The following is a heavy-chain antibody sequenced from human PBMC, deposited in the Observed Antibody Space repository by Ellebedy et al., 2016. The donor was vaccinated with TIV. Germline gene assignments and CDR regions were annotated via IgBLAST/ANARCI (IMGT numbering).Heavy chain of an antibody. CDR2: ISSNGVST. J-gene: IGHJ3*02. D-gene: IGHD3/OR15-3a*01. Sequence: GESLKISCSASGFTFSSYTMPWVRQAPGKGLEYVSAISSNGVSTYYADSVKGRFTISRDDSKNTLYLQMSSLRIEDTAVYFCVRPMDFGHPRAFDIWGQGTTVTVSS. V-gene: IGHV3-64D*06. CDR3: VRPMDFGHPRAFDI. CDR1: GFTFSSYT.